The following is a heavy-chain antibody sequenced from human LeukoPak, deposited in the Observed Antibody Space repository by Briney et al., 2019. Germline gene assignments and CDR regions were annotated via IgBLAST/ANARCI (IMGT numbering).Heavy chain of an antibody. V-gene: IGHV5-51*01. Sequence: GESLKISCKGSGYSFTSYWIGWVRQMPGKGLEWMGIIYPGDSDTRYSPSFQGQVTISADKSISTAYLQWSSLKASDTAMYYCARPRVVGATRPPDAIDIWGQGTMVTVSS. J-gene: IGHJ3*02. CDR2: IYPGDSDT. CDR3: ARPRVVGATRPPDAIDI. CDR1: GYSFTSYW. D-gene: IGHD1-26*01.